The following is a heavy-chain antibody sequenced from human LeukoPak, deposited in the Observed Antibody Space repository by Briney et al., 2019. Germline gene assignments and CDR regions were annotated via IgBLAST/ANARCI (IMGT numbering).Heavy chain of an antibody. CDR1: GFTFSSYS. V-gene: IGHV3-48*01. J-gene: IGHJ4*02. Sequence: GGSLRLSXAASGFTFSSYSMNWVRQAPGRGLEWVSYISTTSSTIYYADSVKGRFTISRDNAKNSLYLQMNSLRAEDTAVYYCARVRGTYYFDYWGQRTLVTVSS. CDR3: ARVRGTYYFDY. CDR2: ISTTSSTI. D-gene: IGHD1-26*01.